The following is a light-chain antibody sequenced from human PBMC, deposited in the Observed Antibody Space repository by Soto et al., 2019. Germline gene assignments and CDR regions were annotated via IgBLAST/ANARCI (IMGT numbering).Light chain of an antibody. CDR1: SSDVGGYNY. CDR2: EVS. J-gene: IGLJ3*02. Sequence: QSALTQPASVSGSPGQSITISCTGTSSDVGGYNYVSWYQQHPDKAPKLMIYEVSNRPSGVSNRFSGSKSGKTASLTISGLQSEDEGNYYCSAYPRGRTLVFGGVTKLTVL. V-gene: IGLV2-14*01. CDR3: SAYPRGRTLV.